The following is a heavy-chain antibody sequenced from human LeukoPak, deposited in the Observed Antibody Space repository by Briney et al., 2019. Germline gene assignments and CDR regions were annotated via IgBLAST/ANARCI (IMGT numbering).Heavy chain of an antibody. CDR2: IYSGGST. CDR1: GFTVSTSF. V-gene: IGHV3-53*01. Sequence: PGGSLRLSCAASGFTVSTSFMSWVRQAPGKGLEWVSVIYSGGSTYYADSVKGRFTISRDNSKNTLYLQMNSLRAEDTAVYHCAKALVGITTFDYWGQGTLVTVSS. J-gene: IGHJ4*02. D-gene: IGHD3-22*01. CDR3: AKALVGITTFDY.